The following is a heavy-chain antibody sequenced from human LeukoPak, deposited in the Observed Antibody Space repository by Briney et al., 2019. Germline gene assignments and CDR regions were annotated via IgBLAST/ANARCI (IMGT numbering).Heavy chain of an antibody. CDR1: GGAIRGYY. V-gene: IGHV4-59*08. Sequence: SDTLSLTCTVSGGAIRGYYWSWIRQPPGKGLEYIAYIYYSGSTDYNPSLKSRVTISVDTSKNQFSLKLSSVTAADTAVYYCARLNIIGSSPVHHFDYWGQGTLVTVSS. D-gene: IGHD6-13*01. J-gene: IGHJ4*02. CDR3: ARLNIIGSSPVHHFDY. CDR2: IYYSGST.